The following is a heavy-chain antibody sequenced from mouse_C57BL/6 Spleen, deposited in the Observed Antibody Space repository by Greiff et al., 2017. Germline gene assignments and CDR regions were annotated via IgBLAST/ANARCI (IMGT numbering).Heavy chain of an antibody. J-gene: IGHJ3*01. Sequence: EVQLQQSGAELVRPGASVKLSCTASGFNIQDDYMHWVKPRPDQGLEWIGWIDPENGETEYASKFQGKAPIPADTYSNTAYLQLSSLTSEDTAVYDRATPITTVVATGAYWGQGTLVTVSA. CDR2: IDPENGET. D-gene: IGHD1-1*01. V-gene: IGHV14-4*01. CDR1: GFNIQDDY. CDR3: ATPITTVVATGAY.